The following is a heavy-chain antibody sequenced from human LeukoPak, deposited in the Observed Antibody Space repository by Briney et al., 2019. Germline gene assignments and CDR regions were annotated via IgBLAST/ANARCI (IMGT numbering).Heavy chain of an antibody. CDR2: GRGTSA. V-gene: IGHV3-23*01. D-gene: IGHD2-21*01. CDR3: AKPNGNVVAVPMDV. J-gene: IGHJ6*02. Sequence: GGSLRLSCAASGFTFSAYAMIGRGTSAFYSDSVKGRFTISRDNSKNTLYLQMNSLTAADTAIYYCAKPNGNVVAVPMDVWGRGTTVTVSS. CDR1: GFTFSAYA.